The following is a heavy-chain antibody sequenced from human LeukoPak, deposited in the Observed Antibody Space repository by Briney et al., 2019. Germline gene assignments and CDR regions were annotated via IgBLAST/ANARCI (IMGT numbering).Heavy chain of an antibody. Sequence: SETLSLTCTVSGGSISSYYWSWIRQPPGKGLEWIGYIYYSGSTNYNPSLKSRVTISVDTSKNQLSLKLSSVTAADTAVYYCASTYCSSTSCYKDRDFDYWGQGTLVTVSS. D-gene: IGHD2-2*02. J-gene: IGHJ4*02. CDR2: IYYSGST. CDR1: GGSISSYY. CDR3: ASTYCSSTSCYKDRDFDY. V-gene: IGHV4-59*01.